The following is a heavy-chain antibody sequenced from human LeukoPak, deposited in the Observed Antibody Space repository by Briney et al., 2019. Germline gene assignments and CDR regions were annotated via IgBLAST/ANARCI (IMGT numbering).Heavy chain of an antibody. CDR3: ARDNSVEDTAWWFGP. CDR1: GYTFTSYH. D-gene: IGHD4-23*01. J-gene: IGHJ5*02. V-gene: IGHV1-46*01. Sequence: ASVKVSCKASGYTFTSYHLHWVRQAPGQGLEWMGIINPSGGSTSYAQKFQGRVTMTRDMSTSTDYVELSSLRSEDTAVYYCARDNSVEDTAWWFGPWGQGTLVTGSS. CDR2: INPSGGST.